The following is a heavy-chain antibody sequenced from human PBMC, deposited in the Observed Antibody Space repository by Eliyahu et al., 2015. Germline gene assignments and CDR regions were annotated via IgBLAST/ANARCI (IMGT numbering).Heavy chain of an antibody. V-gene: IGHV4-59*01. CDR3: ARESVVCSGGSCTGGMDV. CDR2: IYYSGST. Sequence: QVQLQESGPGLVKPSETLSLTCTVXGGSISSYYWSWIRQPPGKGLEWIGYIYYSGSTNYNPSLKSRVTISVDTSKNQFSLKLSSVTAADTAVYYCARESVVCSGGSCTGGMDVWGQGTTVTVSS. CDR1: GGSISSYY. D-gene: IGHD2-15*01. J-gene: IGHJ6*02.